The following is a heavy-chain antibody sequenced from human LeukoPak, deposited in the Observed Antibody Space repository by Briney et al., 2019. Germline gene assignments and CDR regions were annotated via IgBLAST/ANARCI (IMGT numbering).Heavy chain of an antibody. CDR3: AKPASSSWPNWFDP. Sequence: GGSLRLSCAASGFTFSDHYMDWVRQAPGKGLEWVGRIRNKANSYTTEYAASVKGRFTISRDDSKNSLYLQMNSLKTEDTAVYYCAKPASSSWPNWFDPWGQGTLVTVSS. CDR2: IRNKANSYTT. V-gene: IGHV3-72*01. CDR1: GFTFSDHY. D-gene: IGHD6-13*01. J-gene: IGHJ5*02.